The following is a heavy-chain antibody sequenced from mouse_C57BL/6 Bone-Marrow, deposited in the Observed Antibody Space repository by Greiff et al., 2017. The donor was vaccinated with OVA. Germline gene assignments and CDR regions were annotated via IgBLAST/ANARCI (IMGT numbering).Heavy chain of an antibody. CDR2: INPNNGGT. V-gene: IGHV1-18*01. Sequence: EVQLQQSGPELVKPGASVKIPCKASGYTFTDYYMDWVKQSHGQSLEWIGDINPNNGGTIYNQKFKGKATLTVDKSSSTAYMELRSLTSEDTAVYYCARRITTVVARYWYFDVWGTGTTVTVSS. J-gene: IGHJ1*03. CDR1: GYTFTDYY. CDR3: ARRITTVVARYWYFDV. D-gene: IGHD1-1*01.